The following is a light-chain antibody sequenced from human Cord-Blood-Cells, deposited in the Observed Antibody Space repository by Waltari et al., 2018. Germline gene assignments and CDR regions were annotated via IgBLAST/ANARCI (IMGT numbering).Light chain of an antibody. CDR2: AAS. J-gene: IGKJ3*01. CDR1: QSISSY. Sequence: DIQMTQSPSSLSASVGDRVTITCRASQSISSYLNWYQQKPGKAPKLLIDAASSLQSGVPSRFSCSGSGTDFTLTISSRQPEDFATYYCQHSYSTPFTFGPGTKVDI. CDR3: QHSYSTPFT. V-gene: IGKV1-39*01.